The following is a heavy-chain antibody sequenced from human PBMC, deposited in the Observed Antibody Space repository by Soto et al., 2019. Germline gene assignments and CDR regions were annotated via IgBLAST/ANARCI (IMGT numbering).Heavy chain of an antibody. J-gene: IGHJ4*02. CDR3: ARDLDGSGSYYTDY. Sequence: PLVQSGAEVKKPGASVKVSCKGSGYTFSIYGINWVRQAPGQGLEWMGWITPYKDNTKYAQIFQDRVTMTTDASTSTAYMELRSLRSDDTAVYYCARDLDGSGSYYTDYWGQGTLVTVSS. D-gene: IGHD3-10*01. CDR2: ITPYKDNT. CDR1: GYTFSIYG. V-gene: IGHV1-18*01.